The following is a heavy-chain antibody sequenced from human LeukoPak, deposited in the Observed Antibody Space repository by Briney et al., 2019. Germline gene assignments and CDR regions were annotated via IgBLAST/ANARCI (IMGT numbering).Heavy chain of an antibody. V-gene: IGHV1-69*04. CDR3: ARSVVQDGYNPYYYGLDV. J-gene: IGHJ6*02. CDR2: ILPVAGLA. CDR1: GGTFSKYA. D-gene: IGHD5-24*01. Sequence: SVEVSCKASGGTFSKYAFTWVRQAPGQGLEWMGRILPVAGLANYAQKFRGRLTITTDKSTSTAYMELSGLRSEDTAVYYCARSVVQDGYNPYYYGLDVWGQGTTVTVSS.